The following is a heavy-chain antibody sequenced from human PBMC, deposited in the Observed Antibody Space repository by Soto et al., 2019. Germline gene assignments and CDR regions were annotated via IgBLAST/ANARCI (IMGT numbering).Heavy chain of an antibody. J-gene: IGHJ5*02. CDR2: ISGSGGST. Sequence: VGSLRLSCAASGFTFSSYAMSWVRQAPGKGLEWVSAISGSGGSTYYADSVKGRFTTSRDNSKNTLYLQMNSLRAEDTAVYYCAKRSYDILTGLNWFDPWGQGTLVTVSS. CDR1: GFTFSSYA. V-gene: IGHV3-23*01. CDR3: AKRSYDILTGLNWFDP. D-gene: IGHD3-9*01.